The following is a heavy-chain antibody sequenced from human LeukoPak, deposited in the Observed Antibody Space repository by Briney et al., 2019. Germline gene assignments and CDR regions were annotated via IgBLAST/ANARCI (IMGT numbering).Heavy chain of an antibody. D-gene: IGHD2-2*01. CDR3: ARVRCSSTSCSMRGAFDI. Sequence: PSETLSLTCTVSGGSISSYYWNWIRQPPGKGLEWIGYIYCSGSTNYNPSLKSQITISVDTSKNQFSLQLSSVTAADTAVYYCARVRCSSTSCSMRGAFDIWGQGTVVTVSS. J-gene: IGHJ3*02. V-gene: IGHV4-59*01. CDR1: GGSISSYY. CDR2: IYCSGST.